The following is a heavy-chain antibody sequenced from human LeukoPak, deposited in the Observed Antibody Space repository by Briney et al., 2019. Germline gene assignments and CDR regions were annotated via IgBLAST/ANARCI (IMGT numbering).Heavy chain of an antibody. CDR3: ARDHGPYYDFWSGYYGY. CDR1: GFTFSSYG. J-gene: IGHJ4*02. V-gene: IGHV3-33*01. D-gene: IGHD3-3*01. Sequence: PGRSLRLSCAASGFTFSSYGMHWVRQAPGKGLEWVAVIWYDGSNKYYADSVKRRFTISRDTSKNTLYLQMNSLRAEDTAVYYCARDHGPYYDFWSGYYGYWGQGTLVTVSS. CDR2: IWYDGSNK.